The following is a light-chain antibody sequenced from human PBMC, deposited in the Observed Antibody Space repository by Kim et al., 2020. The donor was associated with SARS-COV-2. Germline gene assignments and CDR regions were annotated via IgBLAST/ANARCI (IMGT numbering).Light chain of an antibody. V-gene: IGLV3-25*03. Sequence: SYELTQLPSVSVSPGQTARITCSGDALPKQYAYWYQQKPGQAPVLVIYKDSERPSGIPERFSGSSSGTTVTLTISGIQAEDEADYYCQSADSSGVVFGGG. J-gene: IGLJ2*01. CDR3: QSADSSGVV. CDR1: ALPKQY. CDR2: KDS.